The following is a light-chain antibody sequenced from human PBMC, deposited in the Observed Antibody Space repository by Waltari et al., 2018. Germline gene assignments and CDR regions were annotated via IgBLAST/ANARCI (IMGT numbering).Light chain of an antibody. CDR3: QSYDRLSGSV. CDR1: SSNIGAGYD. V-gene: IGLV1-40*01. CDR2: GNT. Sequence: QSVLTQPPSMSGAPGQRVTISCTGRSSNIGAGYDVHWYQQLPGTAPKLVIYGNTNRPSGVPDRFAGSKSATSASLAITGLQAEDEADYYCQSYDRLSGSVFGGGTKLTVL. J-gene: IGLJ2*01.